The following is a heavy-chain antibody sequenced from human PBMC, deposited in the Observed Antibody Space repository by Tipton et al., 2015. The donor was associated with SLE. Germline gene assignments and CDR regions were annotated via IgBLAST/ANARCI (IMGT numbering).Heavy chain of an antibody. J-gene: IGHJ6*02. CDR3: ARDLGITGTTPRGMDV. V-gene: IGHV4-34*01. Sequence: TLSLTCAVYGGSFSGYYWSWIRQPPGKGLEWIGEINHSGGTNYNPSLKSRVTISVDTSKNQFSLKLSSVTAADTAVYYCARDLGITGTTPRGMDVWGQGTTVTVS. CDR1: GGSFSGYY. D-gene: IGHD1-20*01. CDR2: INHSGGT.